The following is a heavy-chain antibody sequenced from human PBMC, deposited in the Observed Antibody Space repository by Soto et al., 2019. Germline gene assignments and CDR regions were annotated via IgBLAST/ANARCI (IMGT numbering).Heavy chain of an antibody. J-gene: IGHJ4*02. CDR3: AALGVAAAGPQI. CDR2: IIPILGIA. CDR1: GGTFSSYT. V-gene: IGHV1-69*02. D-gene: IGHD6-13*01. Sequence: SVKVSCKASGGTFSSYTISWVRQAPGQGLEWMGRIIPILGIANYAQKFQGRVTITADKSTSTAYMELSSLRSKDTAVYYCAALGVAAAGPQIWGQGTLVTVSS.